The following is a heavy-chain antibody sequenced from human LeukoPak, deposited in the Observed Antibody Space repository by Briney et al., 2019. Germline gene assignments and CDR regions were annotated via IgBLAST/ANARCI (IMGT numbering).Heavy chain of an antibody. CDR3: ARQSVKGAYDYTSSFDY. J-gene: IGHJ4*02. D-gene: IGHD5-12*01. CDR1: GYSFTSYW. Sequence: GESLKISCKGSGYSFTSYWIGWVRQMPGKGLEWMGIIYPGGSDTRYSPSFQGQVTISADKSISTAYLQWSSLKSSDTAMYYCARQSVKGAYDYTSSFDYWGQGTLVTVSS. CDR2: IYPGGSDT. V-gene: IGHV5-51*01.